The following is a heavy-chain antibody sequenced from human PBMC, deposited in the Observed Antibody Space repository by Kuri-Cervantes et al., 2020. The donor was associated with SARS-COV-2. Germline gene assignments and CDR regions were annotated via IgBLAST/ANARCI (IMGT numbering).Heavy chain of an antibody. V-gene: IGHV4-59*12. D-gene: IGHD3-3*01. CDR2: IYYSGST. J-gene: IGHJ4*02. CDR1: GGSISSYY. CDR3: ARRHYAFWSGYYHDY. Sequence: ESLKISCTVSGGSISSYYWSWIRQPPGKGLEWIGYIYYSGSTNYNPSLKSRVTISVDTSKNQFSLKLSSVTAADTAVYYCARRHYAFWSGYYHDYWGQGTLVTVSS.